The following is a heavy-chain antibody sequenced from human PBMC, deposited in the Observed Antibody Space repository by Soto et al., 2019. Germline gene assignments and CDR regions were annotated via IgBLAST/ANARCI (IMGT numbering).Heavy chain of an antibody. D-gene: IGHD3-10*01. J-gene: IGHJ4*02. V-gene: IGHV4-59*01. CDR2: IYYSGST. Sequence: SETLSLTCTVSGGSISSYYWSWIRQPPGKGLEWIGYIYYSGSTNYNPSLKSRVTISVDTSKNQFSLKLGSVTAADTAVYYCARGGLWFGELLLHYWGQGTLVTVSS. CDR1: GGSISSYY. CDR3: ARGGLWFGELLLHY.